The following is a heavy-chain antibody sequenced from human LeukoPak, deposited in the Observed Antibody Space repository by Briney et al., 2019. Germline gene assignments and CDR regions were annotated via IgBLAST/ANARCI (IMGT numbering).Heavy chain of an antibody. CDR3: TREGVDVFDI. D-gene: IGHD3-10*01. Sequence: PGGSLRLSCVGSGITFSSNAMHWVRQAPGKGLEWVAVISYDGSNKYYADSVKGRFTISRDNTKNSLYLQMNSLRAEDTAVYYCTREGVDVFDIWGQGTMVTVSS. V-gene: IGHV3-30-3*01. J-gene: IGHJ3*02. CDR2: ISYDGSNK. CDR1: GITFSSNA.